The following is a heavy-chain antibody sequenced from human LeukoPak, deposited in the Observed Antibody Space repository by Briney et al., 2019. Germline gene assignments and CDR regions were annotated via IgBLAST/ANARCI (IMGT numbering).Heavy chain of an antibody. V-gene: IGHV3-30-3*01. CDR3: ARDGPLAMDNWFDP. Sequence: PGRSLRLPCAASGFTFSSYAMHWVRQAPGKGLEWVAVISYDGSNKYYADSVKGRFTISRDNSKNTLYLQMNSLRAEDTAVYYCARDGPLAMDNWFDPWGQGTLVTVSS. J-gene: IGHJ5*02. D-gene: IGHD5-18*01. CDR1: GFTFSSYA. CDR2: ISYDGSNK.